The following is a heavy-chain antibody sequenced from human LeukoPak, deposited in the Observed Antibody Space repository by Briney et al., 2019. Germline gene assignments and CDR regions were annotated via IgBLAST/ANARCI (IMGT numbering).Heavy chain of an antibody. V-gene: IGHV4-31*03. D-gene: IGHD3-22*01. J-gene: IGHJ4*02. CDR2: IYYSGST. CDR3: ARNVHYYDSVFDY. CDR1: GGSISSGGYY. Sequence: SETLSLTCTVSGGSISSGGYYWSWIRQHPGKGLEWIGYIYYSGSTYYNPSLKSRVTISVDTSKNQFSLKLSSVTAADTAVYYCARNVHYYDSVFDYWGQGTLVTVSS.